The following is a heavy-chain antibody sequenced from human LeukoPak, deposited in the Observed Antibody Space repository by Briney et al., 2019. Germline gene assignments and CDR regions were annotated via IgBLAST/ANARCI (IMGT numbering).Heavy chain of an antibody. Sequence: TGGSLRLSCAASGFTFSTYGMHWVRQAPGKGLEWVAVISYDGRNKYIADAVKGRFTISRDNSKNTLYLQMSSLRAEDTAVYYCAKDASTGGADYYFDYWGQGTLVTVSS. V-gene: IGHV3-30*18. CDR3: AKDASTGGADYYFDY. CDR1: GFTFSTYG. J-gene: IGHJ4*02. D-gene: IGHD1-14*01. CDR2: ISYDGRNK.